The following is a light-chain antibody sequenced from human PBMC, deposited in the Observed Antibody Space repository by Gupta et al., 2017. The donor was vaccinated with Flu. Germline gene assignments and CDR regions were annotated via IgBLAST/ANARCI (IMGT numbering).Light chain of an antibody. CDR2: GKN. CDR1: SLRSYY. Sequence: QGDSLRSYYASLYQQKPGQAPLLVIYGKNDRPSWIPVGFSGSSSGDTASLTITWSQAEDEADYYCYCRDSSSDHVVFGGGTKLTVL. V-gene: IGLV3-19*01. J-gene: IGLJ2*01. CDR3: YCRDSSSDHVV.